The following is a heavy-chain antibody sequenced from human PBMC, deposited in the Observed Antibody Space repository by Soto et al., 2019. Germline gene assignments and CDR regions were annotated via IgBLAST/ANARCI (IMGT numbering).Heavy chain of an antibody. CDR1: GFTFSSYW. CDR2: INSDGSST. CDR3: ARDLRDIVVVPAAETPYYYYGMDV. D-gene: IGHD2-2*01. J-gene: IGHJ6*02. Sequence: GGSLRLSCAASGFTFSSYWMHWVRQAPGKGLVWVSRINSDGSSTSYADSVKGRFTISRDNAKNTLYLQMNSLRAEDTAVYYCARDLRDIVVVPAAETPYYYYGMDVWGQGTTVTVSS. V-gene: IGHV3-74*01.